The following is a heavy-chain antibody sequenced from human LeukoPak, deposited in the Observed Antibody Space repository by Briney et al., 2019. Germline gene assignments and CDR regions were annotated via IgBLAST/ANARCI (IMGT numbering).Heavy chain of an antibody. Sequence: PGGSLRLSCAASGFTFSSYEMNWVRRAPGKGLEWVSYISSSGSTIYYADSVKGRLTISRDNAKNSLYLQMSSLRAEDTAVYYCARDRAGRFDYWGQGTLVTVSS. CDR2: ISSSGSTI. CDR1: GFTFSSYE. CDR3: ARDRAGRFDY. J-gene: IGHJ4*02. V-gene: IGHV3-48*03. D-gene: IGHD6-13*01.